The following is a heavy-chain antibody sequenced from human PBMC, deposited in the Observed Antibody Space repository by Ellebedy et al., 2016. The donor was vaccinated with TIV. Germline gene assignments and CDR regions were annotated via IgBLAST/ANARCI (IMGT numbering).Heavy chain of an antibody. Sequence: GESLKISCAASGFTFSSYGMHWVRQAPGKGLEWVAVISYDGSNKYYADSVKGRFIISRDNSKNTLYLQMSSLRPEDTAVYYCVKAWGDWGQGTLVTVSS. CDR3: VKAWGD. J-gene: IGHJ4*02. CDR1: GFTFSSYG. D-gene: IGHD3-16*01. V-gene: IGHV3-30*18. CDR2: ISYDGSNK.